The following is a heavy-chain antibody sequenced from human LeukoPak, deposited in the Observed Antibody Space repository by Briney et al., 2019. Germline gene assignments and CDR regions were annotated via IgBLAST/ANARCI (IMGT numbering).Heavy chain of an antibody. CDR1: GFTFTDYS. Sequence: AGGSLTLSCAASGFTFTDYSMNWVRQAPGKGLEWVSTLSSNSGHIYYADSVKGRFTISRDNSKSTLYLQMNSLRAEDTAVYYCAKGGDVYYDYVWGSYRFDYWGQGTLVTVSS. CDR3: AKGGDVYYDYVWGSYRFDY. D-gene: IGHD3-16*02. V-gene: IGHV3-21*01. CDR2: LSSNSGHI. J-gene: IGHJ4*02.